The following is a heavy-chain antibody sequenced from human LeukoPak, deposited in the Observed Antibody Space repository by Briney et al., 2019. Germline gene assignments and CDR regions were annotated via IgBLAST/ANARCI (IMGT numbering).Heavy chain of an antibody. D-gene: IGHD3-22*01. CDR1: GNSISSYY. V-gene: IGHV4-59*01. CDR2: IYYSGST. J-gene: IGHJ4*02. CDR3: ARDYGVGGYYFDS. Sequence: PSETLSLTCTVSGNSISSYYWSWIRQPPGKGLEWIGYIYYSGSTNNNPSLKNRVTISSDMSKNQFSLKVSSVTAADTAIYYCARDYGVGGYYFDSWGQGTLVTVSS.